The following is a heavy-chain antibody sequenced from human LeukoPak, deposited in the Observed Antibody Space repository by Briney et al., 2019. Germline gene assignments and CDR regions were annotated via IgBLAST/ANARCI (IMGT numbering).Heavy chain of an antibody. CDR3: AKSWGYTRPYYNYMDV. J-gene: IGHJ6*03. CDR2: IRYDGSNK. Sequence: GGSLRLSCAASGFTFSSYGMHWVRQAPDKGLEWVAFIRYDGSNKYYADSVQGRFTISRDNSKNTLSLQMNGLRPEDTAVYYCAKSWGYTRPYYNYMDVWGKGTTVTVS. V-gene: IGHV3-30*02. D-gene: IGHD3-16*02. CDR1: GFTFSSYG.